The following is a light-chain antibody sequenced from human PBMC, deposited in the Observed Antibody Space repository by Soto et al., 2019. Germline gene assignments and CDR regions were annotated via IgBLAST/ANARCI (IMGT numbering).Light chain of an antibody. CDR3: HQRSSWPLT. CDR1: QTVGSY. V-gene: IGKV3-11*01. Sequence: EIVLTQSPATLSLSPGERATLSCRASQTVGSYLAWYQQKAGQAPRPLIYDASNRAPGIPARFSGSGSGTDFTRTISSLEPEDFAVYYCHQRSSWPLTFGGGTKVEI. CDR2: DAS. J-gene: IGKJ4*01.